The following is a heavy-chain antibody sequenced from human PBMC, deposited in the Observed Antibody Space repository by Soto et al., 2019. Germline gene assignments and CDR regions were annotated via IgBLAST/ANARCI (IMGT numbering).Heavy chain of an antibody. CDR2: IFYSGST. J-gene: IGHJ4*02. CDR3: ASTEDFFDY. CDR1: GVSLTSGTYY. V-gene: IGHV4-31*03. Sequence: SETLSLTCSVSGVSLTSGTYYWSWIRQHPGKGLEWIGYIFYSGSTDYNPSLKSRVNISVDTSKNQFSLKLSSVTAADAAVYYCASTEDFFDYWGQGTLVTVSS.